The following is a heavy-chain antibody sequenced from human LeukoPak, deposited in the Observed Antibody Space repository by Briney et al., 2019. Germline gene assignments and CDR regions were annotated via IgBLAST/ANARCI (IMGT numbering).Heavy chain of an antibody. Sequence: SVKVSCKASGGTFSSYAISWVRQAPGQGLEWMGRIIPILGIANYAQKFQGRVTITADKSTSTAYVELSSLRSEDTAVYYCARGRTTVTTSYILFDYWGQGTLVTVSS. CDR2: IIPILGIA. D-gene: IGHD4-17*01. CDR1: GGTFSSYA. V-gene: IGHV1-69*04. CDR3: ARGRTTVTTSYILFDY. J-gene: IGHJ4*02.